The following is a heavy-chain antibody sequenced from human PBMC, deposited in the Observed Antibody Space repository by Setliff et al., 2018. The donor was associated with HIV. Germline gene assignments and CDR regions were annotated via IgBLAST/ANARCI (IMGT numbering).Heavy chain of an antibody. CDR2: IKEDGSEQ. CDR1: GFSISDFW. Sequence: PGGSLRLSCAASGFSISDFWMSWVRQAPGKGLEWVANIKEDGSEQYYMDSVKGRFTISRDNAKNSLYLQMSSLSAEDTAVYYCARDVAVASFFNYWGQGTLVTVSS. D-gene: IGHD6-19*01. CDR3: ARDVAVASFFNY. J-gene: IGHJ4*02. V-gene: IGHV3-7*05.